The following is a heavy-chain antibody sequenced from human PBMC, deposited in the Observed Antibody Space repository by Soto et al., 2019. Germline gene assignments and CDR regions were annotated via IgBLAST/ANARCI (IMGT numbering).Heavy chain of an antibody. CDR2: INPNSGGT. Sequence: ASVKVSCKASGYTFTGYYMHWVRQAPGQGLEWMGWINPNSGGTNYAQKFQGWVTMTRDTSISTAYMELSRLRSDDTAVYYCARDQVIAAAQGYYYGMDVWGQGTTVTVSS. CDR1: GYTFTGYY. J-gene: IGHJ6*02. CDR3: ARDQVIAAAQGYYYGMDV. D-gene: IGHD6-13*01. V-gene: IGHV1-2*04.